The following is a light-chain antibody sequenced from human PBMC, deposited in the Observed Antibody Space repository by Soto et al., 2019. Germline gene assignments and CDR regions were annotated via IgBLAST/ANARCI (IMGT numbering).Light chain of an antibody. CDR2: AAS. V-gene: IGKV1-9*01. J-gene: IGKJ3*01. Sequence: DIQLIQSPSFLSASVGDRVTITCRASQGISSYLAWYQQKPGKAPNLLVYAASTLQSGVPSRFSGSGSGTEFTLTISSLQPDDFATYYCQQLNNYPFTFGPGTKVDIK. CDR1: QGISSY. CDR3: QQLNNYPFT.